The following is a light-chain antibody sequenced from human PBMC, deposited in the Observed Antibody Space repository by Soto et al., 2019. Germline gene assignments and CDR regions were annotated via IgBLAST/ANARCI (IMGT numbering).Light chain of an antibody. CDR3: QQRSNWPIT. Sequence: ESVLTQSPGTQSLSPGERATLSCRASQSVGGYLAWYQQRPGQAPRVLIYDASNRATGIPVRFSGSGSGTDFTLTISSLEPEDFAVYYCQQRSNWPITFGQGTRLEIK. J-gene: IGKJ5*01. V-gene: IGKV3-11*01. CDR1: QSVGGY. CDR2: DAS.